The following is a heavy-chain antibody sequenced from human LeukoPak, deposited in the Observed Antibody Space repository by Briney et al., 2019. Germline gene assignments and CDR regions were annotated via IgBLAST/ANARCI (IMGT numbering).Heavy chain of an antibody. CDR2: IYTSGST. Sequence: PSETLSLTCTVSGGSISSYYWSWIRQPAGKGLEWIGRIYTSGSTNYNPSLKSRVTISVDTSKNQFSLKLSSVTAADTAVYYCASYTSTIFGVVIDYWGQGTLVTVSS. CDR3: ASYTSTIFGVVIDY. D-gene: IGHD3-3*01. J-gene: IGHJ4*02. CDR1: GGSISSYY. V-gene: IGHV4-4*07.